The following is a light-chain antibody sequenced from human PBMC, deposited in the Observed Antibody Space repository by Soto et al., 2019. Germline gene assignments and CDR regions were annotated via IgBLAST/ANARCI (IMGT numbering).Light chain of an antibody. CDR2: GAS. CDR1: QSVRSSY. V-gene: IGKV3-20*01. CDR3: QQCGGSSYT. J-gene: IGKJ2*01. Sequence: EIVLTQSPGTLSLSPGERATLSCRASQSVRSSYLAWYQQKPGQAPRLLIFGASSRATDIPDRFSGSGSGTDFTLTISRLEPEDFEVYYCQQCGGSSYTFGQGTKLQIK.